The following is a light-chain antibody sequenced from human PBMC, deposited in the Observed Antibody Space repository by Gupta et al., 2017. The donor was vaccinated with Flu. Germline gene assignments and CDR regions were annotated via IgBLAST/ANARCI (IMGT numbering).Light chain of an antibody. CDR3: SSYAGTTIFVV. CDR1: SSDVGSYNL. J-gene: IGLJ3*02. Sequence: QSALTQPASVSGSPGQSITISCTGTSSDVGSYNLVSWYQHHPGKAPKLMIYEGSKRPSGVSNRFSGSKSGNTASLTISGLQAEDEADYYCSSYAGTTIFVVFGGGNKLTVL. CDR2: EGS. V-gene: IGLV2-23*01.